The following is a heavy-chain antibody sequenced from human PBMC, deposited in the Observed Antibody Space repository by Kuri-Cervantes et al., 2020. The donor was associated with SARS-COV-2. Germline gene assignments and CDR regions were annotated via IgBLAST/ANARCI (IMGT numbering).Heavy chain of an antibody. CDR3: ARRDGGLGGWAFDI. D-gene: IGHD5-24*01. CDR1: GGSISSGGYY. CDR2: INHSGST. Sequence: SETLSLTCTVSGGSISSGGYYWSWIRQPPGKGLEWIGEINHSGSTNYNPSLKSRVTISVDTSKNQFSLKLSSVTAADTAVYYCARRDGGLGGWAFDIWGQGTMVTVSS. V-gene: IGHV4-39*07. J-gene: IGHJ3*02.